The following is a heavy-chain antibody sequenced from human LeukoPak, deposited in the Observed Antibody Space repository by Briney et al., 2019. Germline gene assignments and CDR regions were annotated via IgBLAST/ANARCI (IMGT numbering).Heavy chain of an antibody. CDR1: GFSFSSYW. V-gene: IGHV3-74*03. D-gene: IGHD2/OR15-2a*01. Sequence: GGSLRLSCAASGFSFSSYWMHWVRQAPGKGLVWVARISPDGSSALSADSVRGRFTISRDNTDNTLYLQLNSLRAEDTAVYYCARVSFCPRCHFDYWGQGTLVTVSS. J-gene: IGHJ4*02. CDR2: ISPDGSSA. CDR3: ARVSFCPRCHFDY.